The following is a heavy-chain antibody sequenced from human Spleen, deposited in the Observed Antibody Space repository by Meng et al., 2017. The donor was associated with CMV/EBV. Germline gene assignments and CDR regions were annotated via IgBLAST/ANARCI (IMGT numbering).Heavy chain of an antibody. CDR2: IDPTGGRT. J-gene: IGHJ4*02. D-gene: IGHD5-24*01. CDR1: FSKYY. V-gene: IGHV1-46*01. CDR3: ASTLEEEMGY. Sequence: FSKYYIPWVRQAPGQGLEWLGIIDPTGGRTKYAQKFQGRITMTRDTTRDTYTSTVYMELSSLRSDDTAVYYCASTLEEEMGYWGQGTLVTVSS.